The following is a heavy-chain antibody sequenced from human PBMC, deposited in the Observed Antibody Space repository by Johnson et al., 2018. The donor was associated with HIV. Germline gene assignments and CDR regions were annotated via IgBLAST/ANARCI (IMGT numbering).Heavy chain of an antibody. Sequence: VQLVESGGGLVQPGGSLRLSCAASGFTFNTYAMHWVRQAPGRGLEWVSGINWNGCSTGYADSVKGRFTISIDNAKNSLYLQMNSLRAEDTALYYCARDAHMVRGVWDAFDIWGQGTMVTVSS. CDR3: ARDAHMVRGVWDAFDI. V-gene: IGHV3-20*04. CDR2: INWNGCST. J-gene: IGHJ3*02. D-gene: IGHD3-10*01. CDR1: GFTFNTYA.